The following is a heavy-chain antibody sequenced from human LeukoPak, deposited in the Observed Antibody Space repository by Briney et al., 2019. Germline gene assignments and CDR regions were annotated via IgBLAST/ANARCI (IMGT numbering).Heavy chain of an antibody. V-gene: IGHV3-48*01. CDR1: GFTFSSYV. CDR2: ISSSSSTI. CDR3: ARSAQDQIIDY. J-gene: IGHJ4*02. Sequence: GGSLRLSCAASGFTFSSYVMHWVRQAPGKGLEWVSYISSSSSTIYYADSVKGRFTISRDNAKNSLYLQMNSLRAEDTAVYYCARSAQDQIIDYWGQGTLVTVSS.